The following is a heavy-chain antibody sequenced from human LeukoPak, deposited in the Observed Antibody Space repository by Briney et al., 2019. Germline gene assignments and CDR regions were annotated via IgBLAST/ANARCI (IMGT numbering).Heavy chain of an antibody. CDR3: ARDRNFGCSGGSCYGVFDC. CDR1: GFTFSSYS. V-gene: IGHV3-21*01. Sequence: GGSLRLSCAASGFTFSSYSMNWVRQAPGKGLEWVSSISSSSSYIYYADSVKGRFTISRDNAKNSLYLQMNSLRAEDTAVYYCARDRNFGCSGGSCYGVFDCWGQGTLVTVSS. J-gene: IGHJ4*02. CDR2: ISSSSSYI. D-gene: IGHD2-15*01.